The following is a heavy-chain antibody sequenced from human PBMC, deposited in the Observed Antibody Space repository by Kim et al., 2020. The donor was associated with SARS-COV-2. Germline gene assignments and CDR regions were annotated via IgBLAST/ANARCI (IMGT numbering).Heavy chain of an antibody. CDR2: TYYRSKWYN. J-gene: IGHJ6*02. Sequence: SQTLSLTCAISGDSVSSNSAAWNWIRQSPSRGLEWLGRTYYRSKWYNDYAVSVKSRITINPDTSKNQFSLQLNSVTPEDTAVYYCAREGEGSPVAGNSYYGMDVWGQGTTVTVSS. V-gene: IGHV6-1*01. CDR3: AREGEGSPVAGNSYYGMDV. CDR1: GDSVSSNSAA. D-gene: IGHD6-19*01.